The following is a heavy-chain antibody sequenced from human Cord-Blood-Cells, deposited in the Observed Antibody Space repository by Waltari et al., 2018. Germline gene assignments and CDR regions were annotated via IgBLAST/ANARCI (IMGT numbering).Heavy chain of an antibody. CDR3: ARAQAGCSSTSCYNWFDP. J-gene: IGHJ5*02. Sequence: QVQLQESGPGLVKPSGTLSLNCAVSGGSIRSRNWWGWVRHPSGEGLGWIGEIYHSGSTNVNPSHKSRVTISVDKSKNQFSLKLSSVTAADTAVYYCARAQAGCSSTSCYNWFDPWGQGTLVTVSS. D-gene: IGHD2-2*01. CDR2: IYHSGST. V-gene: IGHV4-4*02. CDR1: GGSIRSRNW.